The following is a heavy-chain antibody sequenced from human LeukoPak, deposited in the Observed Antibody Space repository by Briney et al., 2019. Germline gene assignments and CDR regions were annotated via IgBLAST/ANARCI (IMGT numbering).Heavy chain of an antibody. V-gene: IGHV1-8*01. CDR1: GYTFTSYD. CDR3: ARAVRRGEIERY. D-gene: IGHD3-10*01. CDR2: MNPNSGDT. Sequence: ASVKVSCKASGYTFTSYDINWVRQATGQGLGWMGWMNPNSGDTGYAQTFQGRVTMTRDTSVGTAYMELSSLKSEDTAVYYCARAVRRGEIERYWGQGTLVTVSS. J-gene: IGHJ4*02.